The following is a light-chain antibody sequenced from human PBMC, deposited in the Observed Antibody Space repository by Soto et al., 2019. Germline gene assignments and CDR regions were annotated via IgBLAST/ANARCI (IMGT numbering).Light chain of an antibody. J-gene: IGKJ4*01. V-gene: IGKV1-9*01. Sequence: DIHLTQSPSFPSASVGDRVTITCRASQGIASSLAWYQQKAGKAPKLLIYGASTLETGVPSRFSGSGPGTEFTLTISSLQPEDFGIYYCQQFNSYPLTFGGGTKVEIK. CDR3: QQFNSYPLT. CDR1: QGIASS. CDR2: GAS.